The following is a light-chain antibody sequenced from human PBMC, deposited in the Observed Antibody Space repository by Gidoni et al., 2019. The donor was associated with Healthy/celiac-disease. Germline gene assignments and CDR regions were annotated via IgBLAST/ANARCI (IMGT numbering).Light chain of an antibody. CDR3: QQYGRSPPYT. CDR2: GAS. V-gene: IGKV3-20*01. Sequence: EIVLTQSPGTLSLSPGERATLSCRASQSVSSSYLAWYQQKPGQAPRLLIYGASSRATGIPDRFRGKGSGTDFTLNISRLEPEDCAVYYCQQYGRSPPYTFGQGTKLEIK. CDR1: QSVSSSY. J-gene: IGKJ2*01.